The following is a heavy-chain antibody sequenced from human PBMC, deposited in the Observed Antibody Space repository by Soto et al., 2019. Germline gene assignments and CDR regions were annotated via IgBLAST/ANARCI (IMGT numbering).Heavy chain of an antibody. J-gene: IGHJ3*01. CDR2: INPNIRDT. D-gene: IGHD1-1*01. CDR3: ARWTPTVPGACIEF. V-gene: IGHV1-2*02. CDR1: GYTFTAHY. Sequence: ASVKVSCKASGYTFTAHYIHWVRQAPGQGLEWMGWINPNIRDTNNAQKFQGRVTMTRDASTRTAHMELSRLRSDDTAGYYCARWTPTVPGACIEFWGHGTIVHVS.